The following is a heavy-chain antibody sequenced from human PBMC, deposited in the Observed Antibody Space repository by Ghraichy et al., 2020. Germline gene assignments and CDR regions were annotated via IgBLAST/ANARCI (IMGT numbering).Heavy chain of an antibody. J-gene: IGHJ4*02. CDR2: IYYSGST. CDR1: GGSISSSSYY. V-gene: IGHV4-39*01. Sequence: SQTLSLTCTVSGGSISSSSYYWGWIRQPPGKGLEWIGSIYYSGSTYYNPSLKSRVTISVDTSKNQFSLKLSSVTAADTAVYYCARLSKLSQLLLNGSGSYLGYWGQGTLVTVSS. D-gene: IGHD3-10*01. CDR3: ARLSKLSQLLLNGSGSYLGY.